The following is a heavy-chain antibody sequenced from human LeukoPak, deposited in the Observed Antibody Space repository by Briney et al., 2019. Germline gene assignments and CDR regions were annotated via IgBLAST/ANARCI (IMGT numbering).Heavy chain of an antibody. CDR2: ISAYNGNT. CDR1: GYTFTSYA. D-gene: IGHD3-22*01. V-gene: IGHV1-18*01. CDR3: ARGYHYDSSGYIDY. Sequence: ASVKVSCKASGYTFTSYAMNWVRQAPGQGLEWMGWISAYNGNTNYAQKLQGRVTMTTDTSTSTAYMELRSLRSDDTAVYYCARGYHYDSSGYIDYWGQGTLVTVSS. J-gene: IGHJ4*02.